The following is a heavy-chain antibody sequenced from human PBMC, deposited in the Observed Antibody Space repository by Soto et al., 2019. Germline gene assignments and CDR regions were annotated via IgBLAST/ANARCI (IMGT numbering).Heavy chain of an antibody. J-gene: IGHJ3*02. CDR2: VHSSGHT. Sequence: QLQLQESGPGLVKPSQTLSLTCSVSGGSITSGGYYWGWIRQRPGKGLEWVAYVHSSGHTYYNPSLESLRSISLDTSKNQFSLILRSATVSDAAMSYCERDQNGFNKAFDIWGQGAMVTVSS. CDR1: GGSITSGGYY. V-gene: IGHV4-31*01. CDR3: ERDQNGFNKAFDI. D-gene: IGHD2-8*01.